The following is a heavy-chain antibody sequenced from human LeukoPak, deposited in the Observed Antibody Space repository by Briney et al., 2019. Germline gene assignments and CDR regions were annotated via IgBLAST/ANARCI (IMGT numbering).Heavy chain of an antibody. D-gene: IGHD2-15*01. Sequence: ASVKVSCKASGYTFTSYDINWVRQATGQGLEWMGWMNPNSGNTGYAQKFQGRVTITRNTSISTAYMELSSLRSEDTAVYYCARGLGYCSGSSCYSGRGDYWGQGTLVTVSS. CDR1: GYTFTSYD. CDR2: MNPNSGNT. CDR3: ARGLGYCSGSSCYSGRGDY. V-gene: IGHV1-8*03. J-gene: IGHJ4*02.